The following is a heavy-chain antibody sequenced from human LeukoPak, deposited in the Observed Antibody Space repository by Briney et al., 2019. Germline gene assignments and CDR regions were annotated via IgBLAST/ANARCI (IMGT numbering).Heavy chain of an antibody. CDR1: GFTFSSYA. CDR2: ISYDGSNK. D-gene: IGHD6-13*01. CDR3: ARAGGLWDNIAAAGSSDY. J-gene: IGHJ4*02. V-gene: IGHV3-30-3*01. Sequence: QAGGSLRLSCAASGFTFSSYAMHWVRQAPGKGLEWVAVISYDGSNKYYADSVKGRFTISRDNSKNTLYLQMNSLRAEDTAVYYCARAGGLWDNIAAAGSSDYWGQGTLVTVSS.